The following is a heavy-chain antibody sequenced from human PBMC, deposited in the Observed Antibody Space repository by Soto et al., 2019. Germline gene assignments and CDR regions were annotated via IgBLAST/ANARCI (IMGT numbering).Heavy chain of an antibody. Sequence: PGGSLRLSCAASGFTFSSYSMNWVRQAPGKGLEWVSSISSSSSYIYYADSVKGRFTISRDNAKNSLYLQMNSLRAEDTAVYYCARVGYCSSTSCRNYYYYYYMDVWGKGPTVTVPS. CDR2: ISSSSSYI. CDR1: GFTFSSYS. D-gene: IGHD2-2*01. J-gene: IGHJ6*03. V-gene: IGHV3-21*04. CDR3: ARVGYCSSTSCRNYYYYYYMDV.